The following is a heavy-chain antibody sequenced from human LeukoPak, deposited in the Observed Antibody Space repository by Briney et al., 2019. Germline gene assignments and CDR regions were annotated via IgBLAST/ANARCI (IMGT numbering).Heavy chain of an antibody. J-gene: IGHJ4*02. CDR3: ARGYLTGTFDY. CDR2: INSDGSST. D-gene: IGHD1-1*01. V-gene: IGHV3-74*01. CDR1: GFTFSSYW. Sequence: PGGSLRLSCAASGFTFSSYWMHWVRQAPGKGLVWVSRINSDGSSTNYADSVKGRFTISRDNAKNTLYLQMNSLRAEDTAVYYCARGYLTGTFDYWGQGTLVTVSS.